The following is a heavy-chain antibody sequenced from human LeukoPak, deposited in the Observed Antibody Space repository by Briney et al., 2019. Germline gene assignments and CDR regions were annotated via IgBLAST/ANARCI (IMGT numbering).Heavy chain of an antibody. CDR1: GGSISSGGYY. V-gene: IGHV4-31*02. Sequence: PSQTLSLSCTVSGGSISSGGYYWICIRQHPEKGLEWIGNIDSSGNTYHNPSLKSRVTISVDTYNNQYSLKLSSVTAADTAVYYCARDSIGYYGSGNFEYWGQGTMVTVSS. CDR3: ARDSIGYYGSGNFEY. D-gene: IGHD3-10*01. J-gene: IGHJ4*02. CDR2: IDSSGNT.